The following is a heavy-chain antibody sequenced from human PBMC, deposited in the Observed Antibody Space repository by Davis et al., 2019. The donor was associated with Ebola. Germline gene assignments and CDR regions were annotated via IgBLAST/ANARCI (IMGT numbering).Heavy chain of an antibody. D-gene: IGHD3-3*01. V-gene: IGHV1-69*13. CDR3: ASAVDFWSGYEGYSYGAFHY. CDR1: GGTFSSYA. Sequence: SVKVSCKASGGTFSSYAITWVRQAPGQGLEWMGGIIPIFHTTNYEQNFQGRVTITADESTSTAYMELSSLRSEDTAIYYCASAVDFWSGYEGYSYGAFHYWGQGTLVTVSS. J-gene: IGHJ4*02. CDR2: IIPIFHTT.